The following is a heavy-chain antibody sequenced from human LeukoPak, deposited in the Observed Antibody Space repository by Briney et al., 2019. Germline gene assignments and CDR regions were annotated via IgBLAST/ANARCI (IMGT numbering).Heavy chain of an antibody. CDR3: ASGRWGYCSRTSCPLDY. V-gene: IGHV3-48*01. J-gene: IGHJ4*02. CDR2: ISSRSSTI. D-gene: IGHD2-2*01. CDR1: GFTFSSYS. Sequence: GGSLRLSCAASGFTFSSYSMKWVRQAPGKGLEWVAYISSRSSTIYYADSVKGRFTISRDNAKNSLYLQMNSLRAEDTAVYYCASGRWGYCSRTSCPLDYWGQGTLVTVSS.